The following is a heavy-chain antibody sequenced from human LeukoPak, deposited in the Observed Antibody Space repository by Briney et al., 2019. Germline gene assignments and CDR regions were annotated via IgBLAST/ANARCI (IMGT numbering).Heavy chain of an antibody. CDR1: GFTFSSYG. Sequence: PGGSLRLSCAASGFTFSSYGMHWVRQAPGKGLEWVAVILYDGSNKYYADSVKGRFTISRDNSKNTLYLQMNSLRAEDTAVYYCAKLRGDYYDISGPDAFDIWGQGTMVTVSS. J-gene: IGHJ3*02. CDR3: AKLRGDYYDISGPDAFDI. D-gene: IGHD3-22*01. V-gene: IGHV3-30*18. CDR2: ILYDGSNK.